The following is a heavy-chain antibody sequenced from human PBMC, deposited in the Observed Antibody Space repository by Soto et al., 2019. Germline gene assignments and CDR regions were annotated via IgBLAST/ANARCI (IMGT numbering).Heavy chain of an antibody. CDR2: IYYSGST. CDR1: GDSISTYY. V-gene: IGHV4-59*12. CDR3: ARGNNHYDSRRLYYYYYGMDV. Sequence: SETLSLTCTVSGDSISTYYWSWIRQPPGKGLEWIGYIYYSGSTNYNPSLKSRVTISVDTSKNQFSLKLSSVTAADTAVYYCARGNNHYDSRRLYYYYYGMDVWGQGTTVTVSS. D-gene: IGHD3-22*01. J-gene: IGHJ6*02.